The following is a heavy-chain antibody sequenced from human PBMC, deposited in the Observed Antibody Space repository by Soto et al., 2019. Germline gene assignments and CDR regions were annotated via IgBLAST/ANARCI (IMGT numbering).Heavy chain of an antibody. V-gene: IGHV3-23*01. J-gene: IGHJ4*02. D-gene: IGHD2-15*01. CDR1: GFSFRDFS. CDR2: IDLSGTTT. Sequence: EVQLLESGGDLVQPGGSLRLSCAASGFSFRDFSMNWFRQAPGKGLEWVSFIDLSGTTTYYRDSVKGRFTMSKDKSRTTVYLQTNSLRVEDTAIYYCAKDRVPDGIYSSDYWGQGVLVTVSS. CDR3: AKDRVPDGIYSSDY.